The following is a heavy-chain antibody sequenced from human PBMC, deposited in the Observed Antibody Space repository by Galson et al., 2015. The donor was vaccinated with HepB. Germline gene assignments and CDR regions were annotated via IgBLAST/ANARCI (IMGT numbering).Heavy chain of an antibody. V-gene: IGHV1-8*01. CDR1: GYTFTSYD. CDR3: ARGGYCSSTSCYKLGGAGLFDY. CDR2: MNPNSGNT. D-gene: IGHD2-2*02. Sequence: SVKVSCKASGYTFTSYDINWVRQATGQGLEWMGWMNPNSGNTGYAQKFQGRVTMTRNTSISTAYMELSSLRSEDTAVCYCARGGYCSSTSCYKLGGAGLFDYWGQGTLVTVSS. J-gene: IGHJ4*02.